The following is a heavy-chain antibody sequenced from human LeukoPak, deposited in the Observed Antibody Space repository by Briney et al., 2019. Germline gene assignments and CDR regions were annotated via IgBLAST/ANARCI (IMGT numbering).Heavy chain of an antibody. CDR3: ARVSIVVVGDYFDY. CDR2: ISSSGSTI. CDR1: GFTFSDYY. V-gene: IGHV3-11*01. D-gene: IGHD3-22*01. Sequence: GGSLRLSCAASGFTFSDYYMSWIRPAPGEGLEWVSYISSSGSTIYYAVSVKGRFTISRDNAKNSLYLQMNSLRAEDTAVYYCARVSIVVVGDYFDYWGQGTLVTVSS. J-gene: IGHJ4*02.